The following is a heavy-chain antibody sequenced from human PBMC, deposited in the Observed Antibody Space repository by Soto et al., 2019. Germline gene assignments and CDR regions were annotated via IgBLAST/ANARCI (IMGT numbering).Heavy chain of an antibody. Sequence: QITLKESGPTLVKPTQTLTLTCTFFGLSLSTTGVGVGWIRQPPGKALEWLALIYWDDDKRYSPSLKSRLTITKDNSKNQVVLTMTNMDPVDTATYYCVQSRCGGDCLQSYSSHYYYGLDVCGQGTTVTVSS. D-gene: IGHD2-21*02. CDR1: GLSLSTTGVG. CDR2: IYWDDDK. V-gene: IGHV2-5*02. CDR3: VQSRCGGDCLQSYSSHYYYGLDV. J-gene: IGHJ6*02.